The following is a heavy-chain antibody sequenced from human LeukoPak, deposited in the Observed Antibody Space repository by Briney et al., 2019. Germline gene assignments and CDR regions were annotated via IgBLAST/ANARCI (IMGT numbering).Heavy chain of an antibody. J-gene: IGHJ4*02. Sequence: TGGSLRLSCAASGFTFSNAWMSWVRQAPGKGLEWVGRIKSKTDGGTTDYAAPVKGRFTISRDDSKNTLYLQMNSLKTEDTAVYYCTTDPLNWSFDYWGQGTLVTVSS. CDR2: IKSKTDGGTT. V-gene: IGHV3-15*01. CDR1: GFTFSNAW. CDR3: TTDPLNWSFDY. D-gene: IGHD1-20*01.